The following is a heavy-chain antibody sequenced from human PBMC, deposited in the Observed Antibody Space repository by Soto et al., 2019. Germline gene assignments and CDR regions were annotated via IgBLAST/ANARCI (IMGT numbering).Heavy chain of an antibody. CDR2: ISGSGGST. CDR3: AKGSSAAGTLAFYYGMDV. D-gene: IGHD6-13*01. V-gene: IGHV3-23*01. J-gene: IGHJ6*02. CDR1: GFTFTDHW. Sequence: PGGSLRLSCAASGFTFTDHWMSWVRQAPGKGLEWVSAISGSGGSTYYADSVKGRFTISRDNSKNTLYLQMNSLRAEDTAVYYWAKGSSAAGTLAFYYGMDVWGQGTTVTVSS.